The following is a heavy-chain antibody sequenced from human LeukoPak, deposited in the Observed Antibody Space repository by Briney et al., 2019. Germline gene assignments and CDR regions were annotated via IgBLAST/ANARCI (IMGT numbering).Heavy chain of an antibody. J-gene: IGHJ5*02. V-gene: IGHV3-48*01. CDR3: AKGTTGT. CDR1: GLTFTPYT. CDR2: ISRDGNTI. Sequence: PGGSLRLSCAATGLTFTPYTMNWFRQPPGKGLEWVSYISRDGNTIYYADSVKGRFTISRDIAKKSLFLQMDSLRVEDTAMYYCAKGTTGTWGQGTLVTVSS. D-gene: IGHD2-8*02.